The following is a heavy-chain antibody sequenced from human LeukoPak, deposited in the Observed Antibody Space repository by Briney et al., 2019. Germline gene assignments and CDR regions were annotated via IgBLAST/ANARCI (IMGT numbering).Heavy chain of an antibody. CDR2: IYYSGST. D-gene: IGHD6-19*01. CDR3: ARGHYGAVAGRY. CDR1: GGSISSGDYY. Sequence: SETLSLTGTVSGGSISSGDYYWSWIRQPPGKGLEWIGYIYYSGSTYYNPSLKSRVTISVDTSKNQFSLKLSSVTAADTAVYYCARGHYGAVAGRYWGQGTLVTVSS. J-gene: IGHJ4*02. V-gene: IGHV4-30-4*01.